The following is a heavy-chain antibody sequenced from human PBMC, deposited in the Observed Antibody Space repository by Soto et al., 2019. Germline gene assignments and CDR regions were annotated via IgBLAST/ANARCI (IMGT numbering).Heavy chain of an antibody. D-gene: IGHD6-19*01. CDR3: ARSPQYSSGWYGHYYFDY. CDR2: IYYSGST. J-gene: IGHJ4*02. V-gene: IGHV4-39*01. Sequence: QLQLQESGPGLVKPSETLSLTCTVSGGSISSSSYYWGWIRQPRGKGLEWIGSIYYSGSTYYNPSLKSRVSISVDTSKNQFSLKLSSVTAADTAVYYCARSPQYSSGWYGHYYFDYWGQGTLVTVSS. CDR1: GGSISSSSYY.